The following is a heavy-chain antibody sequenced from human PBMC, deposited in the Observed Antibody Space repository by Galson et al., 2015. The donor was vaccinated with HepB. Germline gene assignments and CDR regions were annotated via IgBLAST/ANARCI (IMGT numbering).Heavy chain of an antibody. J-gene: IGHJ3*02. CDR3: ARSPRIVVVPAAISFAFDI. D-gene: IGHD2-2*01. CDR2: IKQDGSEK. Sequence: SLRLSCAASGFTFSSYWMSWVRQAPGKGLEWVANIKQDGSEKYYVDSVKGRFTISRDNAKNSLYLQMNSLRAEDTAVYYCARSPRIVVVPAAISFAFDIWGQGTMVTVSS. V-gene: IGHV3-7*03. CDR1: GFTFSSYW.